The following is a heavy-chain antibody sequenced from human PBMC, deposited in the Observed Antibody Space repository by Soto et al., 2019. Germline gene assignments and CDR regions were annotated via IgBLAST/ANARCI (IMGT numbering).Heavy chain of an antibody. Sequence: GFLRLSCAASGFTFSSYWISSDRQGPGKGREWVTNITQDRSEKYYVDSVKGRFTISRDNAKNSLYLQMNSLRAEDASGYYCARGYSKGWRGMYNWFDPWGQGT. CDR3: ARGYSKGWRGMYNWFDP. CDR2: ITQDRSEK. D-gene: IGHD6-19*01. J-gene: IGHJ5*02. CDR1: GFTFSSYW. V-gene: IGHV3-7*03.